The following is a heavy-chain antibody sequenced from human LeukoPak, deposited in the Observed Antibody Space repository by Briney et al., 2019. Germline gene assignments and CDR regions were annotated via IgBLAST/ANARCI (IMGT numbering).Heavy chain of an antibody. CDR1: GFTFSTYA. CDR2: ISGSGGNT. D-gene: IGHD3-3*01. J-gene: IGHJ4*02. V-gene: IGHV3-23*01. Sequence: AGGSLRLSCAASGFTFSTYAMSWVRQAPGKGLEWVSAISGSGGNTYYADSVKGRFTISRDNSKNTLYLQMNSLRAEDTAVYYCAKDFWSGYYPKYWGQGTLVTVSS. CDR3: AKDFWSGYYPKY.